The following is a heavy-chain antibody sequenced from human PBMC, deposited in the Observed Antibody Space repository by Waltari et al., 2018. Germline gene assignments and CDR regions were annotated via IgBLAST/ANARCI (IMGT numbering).Heavy chain of an antibody. D-gene: IGHD2-2*01. Sequence: QVQLVQSGAEVKKPGSSVKVSCKASGSHFSSYAVSWVPPSPGQGLEWMGGIIPIFGTANYAQKFQGRVTITADESTSTAYMELSSLRSEDTAVYYCARDNCSSTSCYGMDVWGQGTTVTVSS. J-gene: IGHJ6*02. CDR3: ARDNCSSTSCYGMDV. CDR1: GSHFSSYA. CDR2: IIPIFGTA. V-gene: IGHV1-69*01.